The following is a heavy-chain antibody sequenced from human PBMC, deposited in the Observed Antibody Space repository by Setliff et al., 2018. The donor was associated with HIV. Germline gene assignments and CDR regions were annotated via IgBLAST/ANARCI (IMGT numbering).Heavy chain of an antibody. V-gene: IGHV1-18*01. D-gene: IGHD1-1*01. CDR1: GYTFTTYG. CDR2: ISASSDNT. Sequence: WASVKVSCKASGYTFTTYGFNWVRQAPGQGLEWMGWISASSDNTNYAQKFQGRVTLTTDTSTNTVYMELKSLRSDETAVYFCARVQLDRHLRSDVPFDIWGQGTMVTVSS. CDR3: ARVQLDRHLRSDVPFDI. J-gene: IGHJ3*02.